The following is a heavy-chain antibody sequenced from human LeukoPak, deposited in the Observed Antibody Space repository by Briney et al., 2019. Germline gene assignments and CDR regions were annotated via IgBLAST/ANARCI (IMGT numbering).Heavy chain of an antibody. CDR2: INPSGGST. Sequence: ASVKVSCKASGYTFTSYYMHWVRQAPGQGLEWMGIINPSGGSTSYAQKFQGRVTMTRDTSTNTLYMELSSLRPEDTAVYFCAGDGWSGMGIILREVVSDYWGQGTLVTVSS. CDR3: AGDGWSGMGIILREVVSDY. J-gene: IGHJ4*02. CDR1: GYTFTSYY. V-gene: IGHV1-46*01. D-gene: IGHD5-24*01.